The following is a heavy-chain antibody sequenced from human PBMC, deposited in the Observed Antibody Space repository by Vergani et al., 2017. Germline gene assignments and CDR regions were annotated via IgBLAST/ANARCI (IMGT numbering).Heavy chain of an antibody. V-gene: IGHV3-9*02. CDR3: AKDLGTSSGGGWFDP. J-gene: IGHJ5*02. CDR2: ISWNSNSI. D-gene: IGHD6-6*01. Sequence: EVQLEESGGGLVLPGRSLRLYCVASGFTSAGYAMHWVRQAPGKGLEWVSGISWNSNSIGYADSVKGRFTISRDNAKNSLYWQMNSLRAEDTALYYCAKDLGTSSGGGWFDPWGQGTLVTVSS. CDR1: GFTSAGYA.